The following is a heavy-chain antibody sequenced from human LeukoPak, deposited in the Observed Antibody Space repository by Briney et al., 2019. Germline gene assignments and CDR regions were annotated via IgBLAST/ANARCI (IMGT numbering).Heavy chain of an antibody. CDR2: IIPIFGTA. V-gene: IGHV1-69*05. CDR3: ARDIDYDSNQVVDLFS. Sequence: RASVKVSCKASGGTFSSYAISWVRQAPGQGLEWMGGIIPIFGTANYAQKLQGRVTMTTDTSTSTAYMELRSLRSDDTAVYYCARDIDYDSNQVVDLFSWGQGTLVTVSS. CDR1: GGTFSSYA. J-gene: IGHJ1*01. D-gene: IGHD3-22*01.